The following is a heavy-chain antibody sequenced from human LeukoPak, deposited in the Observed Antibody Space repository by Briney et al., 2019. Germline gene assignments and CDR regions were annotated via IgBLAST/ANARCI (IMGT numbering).Heavy chain of an antibody. D-gene: IGHD1-26*01. V-gene: IGHV4-59*01. CDR3: ARDRSGSYVY. CDR2: IYYSGST. J-gene: IGHJ4*02. Sequence: PSETLSLTCTVSGASISSYYWSWIRQPPGKGLEWLGYIYYSGSTNYNPSLKGRVTISVATSKNQFSLKLSSVTAADTAVYYCARDRSGSYVYWGQGTLVTVSS. CDR1: GASISSYY.